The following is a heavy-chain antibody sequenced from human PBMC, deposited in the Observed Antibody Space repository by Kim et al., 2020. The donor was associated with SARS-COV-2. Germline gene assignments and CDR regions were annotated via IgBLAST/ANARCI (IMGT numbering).Heavy chain of an antibody. CDR3: ERGERRGTLETYRTGAFDD. CDR2: IYYLGRP. CDR1: DGSVNRGGYF. J-gene: IGHJ4*02. D-gene: IGHD1-26*01. V-gene: IGHV4-61*08. Sequence: SETLSLICSVSDGSVNRGGYFWSWIRQPPGGGLEWFGYIYYLGRPNYNPSLKSRVTMSVDTSKSQFSLNLNSVTAADTAVYYCERGERRGTLETYRTGAFDDWGQGTLVTVSS.